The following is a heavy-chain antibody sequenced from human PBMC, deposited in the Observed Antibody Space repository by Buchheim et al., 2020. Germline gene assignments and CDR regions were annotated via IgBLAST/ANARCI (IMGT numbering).Heavy chain of an antibody. Sequence: QVQLQQWGAGLLKPSETLSLTCAVYGGSFSGYYWSWIRQPPGKGLEWIGEINHSGSTNYNPSLKSRVTISVDTSKNPFSLKLSSVTAADTAVYYCARGSRGIVVVVAATLFDYWGQGTL. D-gene: IGHD2-15*01. CDR3: ARGSRGIVVVVAATLFDY. J-gene: IGHJ4*02. V-gene: IGHV4-34*01. CDR2: INHSGST. CDR1: GGSFSGYY.